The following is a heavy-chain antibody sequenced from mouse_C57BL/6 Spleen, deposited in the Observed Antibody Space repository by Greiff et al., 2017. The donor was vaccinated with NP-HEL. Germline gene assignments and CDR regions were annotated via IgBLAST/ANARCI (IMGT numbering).Heavy chain of an antibody. Sequence: QVQLKESGAELARPGASVKLSCKASGYTFTSYGISWVKQRPGQGLEWIGEIYPRSGNTYYNEKFKGKATLAADKSSSTAYMGLRSLTSEDSAVYFCAIDGYDYDLYYAMDYWGQGTSVTVSS. J-gene: IGHJ4*01. V-gene: IGHV1-81*01. CDR2: IYPRSGNT. CDR3: AIDGYDYDLYYAMDY. D-gene: IGHD2-4*01. CDR1: GYTFTSYG.